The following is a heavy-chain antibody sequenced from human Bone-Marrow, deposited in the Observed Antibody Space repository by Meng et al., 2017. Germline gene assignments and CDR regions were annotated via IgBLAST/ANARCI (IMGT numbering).Heavy chain of an antibody. V-gene: IGHV4-4*02. D-gene: IGHD4-17*01. J-gene: IGHJ2*01. CDR2: IYHSGST. CDR1: GGSISSSNW. Sequence: QGQLQESGPGLVKPSGTPSLTCAGSGGSISSSNWWSWVRQPPGKGLEWIGEIYHSGSTNYNPSLKSRVTISVDTSKNQFSLKLSSVTAADTAVYYCARGRVTTVTTPNWYFDLWGRGTLVTVSS. CDR3: ARGRVTTVTTPNWYFDL.